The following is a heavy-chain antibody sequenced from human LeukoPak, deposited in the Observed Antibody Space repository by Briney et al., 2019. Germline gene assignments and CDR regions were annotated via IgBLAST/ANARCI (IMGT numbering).Heavy chain of an antibody. Sequence: GGSLRLSCAASGFTFSSYSMNWVRQAPGKGLEWVSSISSSSSYIYYADSVKGRFTISRDNAKNSLYLQMNSLRAEDTAVYYCAKAQLHHYYYYMDVWGKGTTVTVSS. CDR3: AKAQLHHYYYYMDV. CDR1: GFTFSSYS. CDR2: ISSSSSYI. V-gene: IGHV3-21*04. D-gene: IGHD5-18*01. J-gene: IGHJ6*03.